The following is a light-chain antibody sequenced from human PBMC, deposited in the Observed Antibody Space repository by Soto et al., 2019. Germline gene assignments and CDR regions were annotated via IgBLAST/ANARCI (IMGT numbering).Light chain of an antibody. J-gene: IGLJ1*01. V-gene: IGLV2-11*01. Sequence: QSALIQPRSVSGSPGQSVTISCTGTSSDVAGYNYVSWFQQHPGKAPKLMIYDVTKRPSGVPDRFSGSKSGNTASLTISGLQAEDEADYYCCSYAGTYTYVFGTGTKVTVL. CDR1: SSDVAGYNY. CDR2: DVT. CDR3: CSYAGTYTYV.